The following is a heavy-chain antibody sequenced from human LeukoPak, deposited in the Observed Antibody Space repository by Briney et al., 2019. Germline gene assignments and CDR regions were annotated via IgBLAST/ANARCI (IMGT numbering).Heavy chain of an antibody. CDR2: ISWNSGSI. CDR1: GFTFDDYA. J-gene: IGHJ6*02. CDR3: AKAQAETNYDILTGYYSYYYGMDV. V-gene: IGHV3-9*01. Sequence: GGSLRLSCAASGFTFDDYAMPWVRQAPGKGLEWVSGISWNSGSIGYADSVKGRFTISRDNAKNSLYLQMNSLRAEDTALYYCAKAQAETNYDILTGYYSYYYGMDVWGQGTTVTVSS. D-gene: IGHD3-9*01.